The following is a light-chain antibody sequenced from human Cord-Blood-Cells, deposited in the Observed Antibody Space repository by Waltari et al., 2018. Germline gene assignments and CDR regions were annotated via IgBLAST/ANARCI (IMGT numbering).Light chain of an antibody. V-gene: IGLV2-14*03. Sequence: SALTQPASVSGSPGQSITISCTGTSSDVGGYNYVSWYQQHPGKAPKLMIYDVSNRPSGGSNRFSGSKSGNTASLTISGLQAENEADYYCSSYTSSSTYVCGTGTKVTVL. CDR2: DVS. CDR1: SSDVGGYNY. J-gene: IGLJ1*01. CDR3: SSYTSSSTYV.